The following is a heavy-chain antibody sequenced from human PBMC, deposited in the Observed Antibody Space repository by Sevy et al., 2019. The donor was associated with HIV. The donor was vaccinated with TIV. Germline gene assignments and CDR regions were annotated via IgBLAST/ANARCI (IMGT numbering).Heavy chain of an antibody. CDR3: ARDLPPSATTVPHFDY. V-gene: IGHV3-48*03. D-gene: IGHD4-17*01. Sequence: GGSLRLSCTASGFTFSSYEMNWVRQAPGKGLEWVSYISNSGSTIHYSDSVKDRFTIAKDNGKNSLYLQMNSLRAEDTAVYYCARDLPPSATTVPHFDYWGRGTLVTVSS. CDR2: ISNSGSTI. CDR1: GFTFSSYE. J-gene: IGHJ4*02.